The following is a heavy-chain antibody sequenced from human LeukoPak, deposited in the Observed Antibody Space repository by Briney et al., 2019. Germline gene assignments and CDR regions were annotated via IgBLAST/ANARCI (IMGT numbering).Heavy chain of an antibody. CDR1: GYTFTDYH. J-gene: IGHJ3*01. CDR2: TYPVGDFT. V-gene: IGHV1-46*01. D-gene: IGHD5-24*01. Sequence: ASVKVSCKSSGYTFTDYHIHWVRQAPGQGLEWMGITYPVGDFTNSAQKFQGRVTMTSDTPTNTSYMELSGLRFDDTAVYYCARDQWGPDGLWGQGTMVTVSS. CDR3: ARDQWGPDGL.